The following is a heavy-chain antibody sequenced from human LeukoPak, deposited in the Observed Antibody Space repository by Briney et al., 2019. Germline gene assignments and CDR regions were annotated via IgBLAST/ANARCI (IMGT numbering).Heavy chain of an antibody. J-gene: IGHJ6*02. V-gene: IGHV3-30*18. D-gene: IGHD3-10*01. CDR2: ISYDGSNK. CDR3: AKDLDQYGSGSYYHYGMDV. Sequence: GRSLRLSCAASGFTFSSYGMYWVRPAPGKGLEWVAVISYDGSNKYYADSVKGRFTIARDNSKNTQYLQMTSLRDEDTAVYYCAKDLDQYGSGSYYHYGMDVWGQGTTVTVSS. CDR1: GFTFSSYG.